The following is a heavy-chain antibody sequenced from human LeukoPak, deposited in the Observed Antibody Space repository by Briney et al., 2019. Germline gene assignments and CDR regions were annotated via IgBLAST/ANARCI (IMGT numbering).Heavy chain of an antibody. D-gene: IGHD2-15*01. V-gene: IGHV4-4*02. Sequence: SETLSLTCAVSGGSISTTTWWSWVRPPPGKGLEWIGEIYHSGSTNYNPSLKSRVTISLDKSKNQFSLRLSSVTAADTAVFYCASKADCRGGSCPTGAFDIWGRGTMVTVSS. CDR3: ASKADCRGGSCPTGAFDI. J-gene: IGHJ3*02. CDR2: IYHSGST. CDR1: GGSISTTTW.